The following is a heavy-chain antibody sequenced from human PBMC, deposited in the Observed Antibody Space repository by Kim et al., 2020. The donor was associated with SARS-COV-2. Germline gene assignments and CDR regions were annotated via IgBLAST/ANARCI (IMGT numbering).Heavy chain of an antibody. Sequence: GGSLRLSCAASGFTFSSYPMHWVRQAPGKGLEWVAVISYDGSNKYYADSVKGRFTISRDSSKNTLYLQMNSLRAEDTALYYCARDRGDGGWLIDYWGQGTLVTASS. CDR1: GFTFSSYP. CDR2: ISYDGSNK. CDR3: ARDRGDGGWLIDY. V-gene: IGHV3-30-3*01. J-gene: IGHJ4*02. D-gene: IGHD3-22*01.